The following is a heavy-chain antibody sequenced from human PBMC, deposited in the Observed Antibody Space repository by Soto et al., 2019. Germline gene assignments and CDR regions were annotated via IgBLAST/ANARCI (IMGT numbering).Heavy chain of an antibody. CDR3: ERAAGDLEC. Sequence: SETLSLTCTVSVGSISSYYWSLIRQPPGKGLECIWYIYYSGSTNYNPSLKSRVTISVDTYKNQFSLKLPSVTAEDTAVYYCERAAGDLECWGNGTLVTASS. V-gene: IGHV4-59*01. CDR2: IYYSGST. CDR1: VGSISSYY. J-gene: IGHJ4*01. D-gene: IGHD6-25*01.